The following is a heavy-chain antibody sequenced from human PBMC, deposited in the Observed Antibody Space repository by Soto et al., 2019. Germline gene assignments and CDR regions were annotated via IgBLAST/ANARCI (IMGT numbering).Heavy chain of an antibody. V-gene: IGHV1-69*13. Sequence: SVKVSCKASGGTFSSYAISWVRQAPGQGLEWMGGIIPIFGTANCAQKFQGRVTITADESTSTAYMELSSLRSGDTAVYYCARDRFYGSGSPVLDPWGQGTLVTVSS. CDR3: ARDRFYGSGSPVLDP. CDR2: IIPIFGTA. D-gene: IGHD3-10*01. J-gene: IGHJ5*02. CDR1: GGTFSSYA.